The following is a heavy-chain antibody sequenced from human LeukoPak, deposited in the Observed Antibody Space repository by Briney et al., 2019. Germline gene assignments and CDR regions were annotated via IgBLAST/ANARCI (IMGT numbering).Heavy chain of an antibody. J-gene: IGHJ4*02. Sequence: GGSLRLSCAASGFTFSSYAMHWVRQAPGKGLECVAFISDDGTNTYYADSVKGRFTISRDNSKNTLYLQMDSLRAEDTALYYCAGSSSSGYAYYFDYWGQGTLVTVSS. V-gene: IGHV3-30*04. CDR3: AGSSSSGYAYYFDY. CDR1: GFTFSSYA. D-gene: IGHD6-19*01. CDR2: ISDDGTNT.